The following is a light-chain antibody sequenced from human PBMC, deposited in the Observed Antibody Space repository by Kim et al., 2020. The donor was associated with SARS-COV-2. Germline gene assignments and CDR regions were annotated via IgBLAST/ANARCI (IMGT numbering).Light chain of an antibody. CDR1: TSNIGSRY. Sequence: QSVMTQPPSASGTPGQRVTISCSGSTSNIGSRYVYWYQQLPGTAPKLVIYRNDQRPSGVPDQFSGSKSGTSASLAISGLRSEDEADYYCATWDDSLKNWVFGGGTQLTVL. CDR3: ATWDDSLKNWV. J-gene: IGLJ3*02. CDR2: RND. V-gene: IGLV1-47*01.